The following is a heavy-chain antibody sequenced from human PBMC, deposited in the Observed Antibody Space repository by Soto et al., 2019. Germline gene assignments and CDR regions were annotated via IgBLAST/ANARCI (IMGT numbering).Heavy chain of an antibody. Sequence: LRLSCAASGFTFSNYAMTWVRQAPGKGLEWVSAISSGGTYTDYADSVKGRFTLSRDNSKNTLYLQMNSLRAEDTAVYYCAKVMYSSSSLYYYGMDVWGQGTTVTVSS. V-gene: IGHV3-23*01. CDR3: AKVMYSSSSLYYYGMDV. J-gene: IGHJ6*02. CDR2: ISSGGTYT. D-gene: IGHD6-13*01. CDR1: GFTFSNYA.